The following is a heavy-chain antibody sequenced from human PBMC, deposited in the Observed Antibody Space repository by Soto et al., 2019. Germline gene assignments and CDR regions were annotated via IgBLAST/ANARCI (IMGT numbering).Heavy chain of an antibody. CDR2: IYWDGDK. CDR1: GFSLSTNGVG. CDR3: ARRRDGTYALAY. J-gene: IGHJ4*02. V-gene: IGHV2-5*02. Sequence: QITLKESGPTLVKPTQTLTLTCTFSGFSLSTNGVGVGWIRQPPGKALEWLALIYWDGDKRYSPSLRSRLTLTKDHSKNQVVLTMTNMDPVDTATYYCARRRDGTYALAYWGQGTLVTVAS. D-gene: IGHD1-26*01.